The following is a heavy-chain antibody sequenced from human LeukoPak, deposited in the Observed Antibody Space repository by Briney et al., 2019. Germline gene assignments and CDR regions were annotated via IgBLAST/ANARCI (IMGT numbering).Heavy chain of an antibody. J-gene: IGHJ4*02. D-gene: IGHD3-3*01. CDR1: GGSISSSSYY. CDR2: IYYSGST. V-gene: IGHV4-39*01. Sequence: SETLSLTCTVSGGSISSSSYYWGWIRQPPGKGLEWIGSIYYSGSTYYNPSLKSRVAISVGTSKNQFSLKLSSVTAADTAVYYCARRRLTIFGVVTDYFDYWGQGTLVTVSS. CDR3: ARRRLTIFGVVTDYFDY.